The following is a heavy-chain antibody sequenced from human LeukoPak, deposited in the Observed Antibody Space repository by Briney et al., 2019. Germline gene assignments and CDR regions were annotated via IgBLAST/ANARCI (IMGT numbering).Heavy chain of an antibody. V-gene: IGHV4-4*07. J-gene: IGHJ5*02. CDR3: ARDQFSTVMGNWFDP. D-gene: IGHD4-11*01. CDR1: GASLNGHY. CDR2: IYFSRLT. Sequence: SETLSVTCTDPGASLNGHYWCWIRQPAGEGLEWIGGIYFSRLTNYNPSLKSRVTMSVDTSKTVFSLKLSSVTAADTAVYYCARDQFSTVMGNWFDPWGQGTLVTVSS.